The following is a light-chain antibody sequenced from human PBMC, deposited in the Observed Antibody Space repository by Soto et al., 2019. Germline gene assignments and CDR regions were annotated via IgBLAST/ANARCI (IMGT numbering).Light chain of an antibody. J-gene: IGKJ2*01. CDR3: QQYGSSPPEYT. CDR1: QSVRSSY. V-gene: IGKV3-20*01. Sequence: EIVLTQSPGTLSLSPGERATLSCRASQSVRSSYLAWYQQKPGQAPRLLIYVAYARATGIPDRFSGSGSGTDFTLTISRLEPEDFAVYYCQQYGSSPPEYTFGQGTKLEIK. CDR2: VAY.